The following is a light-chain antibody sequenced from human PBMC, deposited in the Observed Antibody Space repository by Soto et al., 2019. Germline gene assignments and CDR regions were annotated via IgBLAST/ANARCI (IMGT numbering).Light chain of an antibody. CDR3: QQYDTYWT. CDR1: QTIGSW. CDR2: KAS. V-gene: IGKV1-5*03. Sequence: XXQXXXXXSASVGDRVTITCRASQTIGSWLAWYQAKPGKAPNLLIYKASTLGSGVPSRFSGSGSGTEFTLTINSLQPDDFGTYYCQQYDTYWTFGQGTKVEIK. J-gene: IGKJ1*01.